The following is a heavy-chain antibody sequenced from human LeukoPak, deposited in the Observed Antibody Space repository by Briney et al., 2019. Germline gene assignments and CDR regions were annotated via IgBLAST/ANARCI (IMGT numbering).Heavy chain of an antibody. J-gene: IGHJ4*02. V-gene: IGHV3-11*01. Sequence: GGSLRLSCAASGFTFSDYYMSWVRQAPGKGLEWVSYISSSGSTIYYADSVKGRFTISRDNAKNSLYLQMNSLRAEDTAVYYCARDWYYYDSSGYSPKGYWGQGTLVTVSS. CDR2: ISSSGSTI. CDR1: GFTFSDYY. CDR3: ARDWYYYDSSGYSPKGY. D-gene: IGHD3-22*01.